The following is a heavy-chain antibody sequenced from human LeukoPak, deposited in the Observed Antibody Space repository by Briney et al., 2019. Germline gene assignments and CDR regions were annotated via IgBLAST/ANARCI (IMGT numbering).Heavy chain of an antibody. D-gene: IGHD3-22*01. J-gene: IGHJ4*02. CDR1: GYTFTSYA. Sequence: ASVKVSCTASGYTFTSYAMHWVRQAPGQRLEWMGWINAGNGNTKYSQKFQGRVTITRDTSASTAYMELSSLRSEDTAVYYCARLRGLYDSSGYYFDYWGQGTLVTVSS. CDR3: ARLRGLYDSSGYYFDY. CDR2: INAGNGNT. V-gene: IGHV1-3*01.